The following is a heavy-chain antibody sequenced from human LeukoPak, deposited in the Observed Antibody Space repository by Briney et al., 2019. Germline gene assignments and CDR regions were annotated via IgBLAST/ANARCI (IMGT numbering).Heavy chain of an antibody. D-gene: IGHD6-13*01. J-gene: IGHJ4*02. CDR2: ISYDGSNK. V-gene: IGHV3-30*04. CDR1: GITFSSYA. CDR3: ASPTLPGIAAADPDY. Sequence: QPGGSLRLSCAASGITFSSYAMHWVRQAPGKGLEWVAVISYDGSNKYYADSVKGRFTISRDNSKNTLYLQMNSLRAEDTAVYYCASPTLPGIAAADPDYWGQGTLVTVSS.